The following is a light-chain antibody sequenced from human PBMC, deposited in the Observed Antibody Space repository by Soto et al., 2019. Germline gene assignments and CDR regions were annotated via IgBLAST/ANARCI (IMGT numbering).Light chain of an antibody. CDR1: QSVSSTY. CDR3: QQYGSSPRT. Sequence: EIVLTQSPDTLSLSPGERATLSCRASQSVSSTYLAWYQQKPGQPPRLLIYGASSRATGIPDRFSGSGSGTDFTLTISRLEPEDFAVYYCQQYGSSPRTFGQGTKVEIK. V-gene: IGKV3-20*01. CDR2: GAS. J-gene: IGKJ1*01.